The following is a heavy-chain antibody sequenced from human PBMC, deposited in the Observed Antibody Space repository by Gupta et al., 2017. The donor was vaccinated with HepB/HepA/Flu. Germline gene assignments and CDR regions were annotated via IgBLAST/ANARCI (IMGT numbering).Heavy chain of an antibody. J-gene: IGHJ5*02. V-gene: IGHV1-2*02. CDR2: MHPSNGGT. CDR1: GCTFTDSY. CDR3: AQATGSGGVS. D-gene: IGHD3-3*01. Sequence: QVQLVQSATEVRKPGASVKVSCKTSGCTFTDSYLHWVRQAPGQGLEWMGWMHPSNGGTRYAQKFQGRVTMTRDTSTSTAYMELNRLTSDDTGIFYCAQATGSGGVSWGQGTVVTVSS.